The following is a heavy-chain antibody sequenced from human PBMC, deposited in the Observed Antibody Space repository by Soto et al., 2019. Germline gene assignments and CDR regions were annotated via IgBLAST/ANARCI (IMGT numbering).Heavy chain of an antibody. Sequence: EVHLLESGGSLKQPGGSLRLSCAASGFTFSSYAMSWVRQAPGKGLEWVSAISAGGDTTYYADSVKGRFTITRDNSKNTLYLQMNSRRAADTAVYYCAKDHGYAGGWHTPYYFDSWGQGTLVTVSS. CDR1: GFTFSSYA. D-gene: IGHD6-19*01. J-gene: IGHJ4*02. V-gene: IGHV3-23*01. CDR3: AKDHGYAGGWHTPYYFDS. CDR2: ISAGGDTT.